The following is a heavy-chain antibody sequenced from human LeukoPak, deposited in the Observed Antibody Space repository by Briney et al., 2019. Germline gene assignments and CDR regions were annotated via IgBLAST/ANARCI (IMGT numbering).Heavy chain of an antibody. Sequence: SETLSLTCTVSGGSISSSSYYWGWIRQPPGKGLEWIGEINHSGSTNYNPSLKSRVTISVDTSKNQFSLKLSSVTAADTAVYYCARMGLGTYYFDYWGQGTLVTVSS. CDR1: GGSISSSSYY. CDR3: ARMGLGTYYFDY. V-gene: IGHV4-39*07. J-gene: IGHJ4*02. CDR2: INHSGST. D-gene: IGHD3/OR15-3a*01.